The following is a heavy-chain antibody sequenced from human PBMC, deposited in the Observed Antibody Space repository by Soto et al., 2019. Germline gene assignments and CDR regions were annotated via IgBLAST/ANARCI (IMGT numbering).Heavy chain of an antibody. CDR1: GFTFSNHG. J-gene: IGHJ4*02. CDR3: ARGRGSGSFYQLDY. D-gene: IGHD1-26*01. V-gene: IGHV3-33*01. CDR2: IYYDGSNE. Sequence: QVQLVESGGGVVQPGRSLRLSCAASGFTFSNHGMHWVRQAPGTGLEWVARIYYDGSNEYYADSVTGRFTISRDNSKNTVYLHMNSLRVEDTAVYYCARGRGSGSFYQLDYWGQGTLVTVSS.